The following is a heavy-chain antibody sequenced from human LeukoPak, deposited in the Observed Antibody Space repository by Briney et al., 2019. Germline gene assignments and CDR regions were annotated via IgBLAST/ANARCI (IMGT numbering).Heavy chain of an antibody. CDR1: DGSITTSSFY. CDR2: FYYTGDT. V-gene: IGHV4-39*01. J-gene: IGHJ5*02. D-gene: IGHD6-19*01. Sequence: PSETLSLTCNVSDGSITTSSFYWGWGRQTPGKGLEWIGTFYYTGDTFYNRSLKSRVTITVDTSKYQFFLALSSVTAADTAVYYCVRAVGSVAGPGDWFYPWGPGILVTVSS. CDR3: VRAVGSVAGPGDWFYP.